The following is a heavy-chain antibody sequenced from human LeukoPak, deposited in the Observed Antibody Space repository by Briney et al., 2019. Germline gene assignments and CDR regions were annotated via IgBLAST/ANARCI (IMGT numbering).Heavy chain of an antibody. D-gene: IGHD2-8*01. J-gene: IGHJ4*02. V-gene: IGHV1-8*01. CDR3: ARNGPNVASYFDY. CDR1: GYTFTSYD. CDR2: MNPNSGNT. Sequence: GASVKVSCKASGYTFTSYDINWVRQATGQGLEWMGWMNPNSGNTGYAQKFQGRVTMTRNTSISTAYMELSSLRSEDAAVYYCARNGPNVASYFDYWGQGTLVTVSS.